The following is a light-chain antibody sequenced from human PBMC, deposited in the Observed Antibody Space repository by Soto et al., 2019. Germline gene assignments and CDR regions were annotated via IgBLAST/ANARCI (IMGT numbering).Light chain of an antibody. CDR2: RAF. Sequence: EIVMTQSPATLSLSPGERATLSCRASLSVSSDLAWYRQKPGQAPRLLIYRAFTRATGIPARFSGSGFGTDFTLTISSLQSEDFAVYYCQKYNSWPLTFGGRTKVEIK. CDR3: QKYNSWPLT. CDR1: LSVSSD. J-gene: IGKJ4*01. V-gene: IGKV3-15*01.